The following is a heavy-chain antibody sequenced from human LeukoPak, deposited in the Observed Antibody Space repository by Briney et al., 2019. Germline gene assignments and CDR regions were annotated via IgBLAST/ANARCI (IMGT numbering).Heavy chain of an antibody. CDR2: IYYSGST. Sequence: PPETLSLICTVSGGSISSYYWSWIRQPPGKGLEWIGYIYYSGSTNYNPSLKSRVTISVDTSKNQFSLKLSSVTAADTAVYYCARYGVVVPAATGFDYWGQGTLVTVSS. CDR1: GGSISSYY. CDR3: ARYGVVVPAATGFDY. D-gene: IGHD2-2*01. J-gene: IGHJ4*02. V-gene: IGHV4-59*12.